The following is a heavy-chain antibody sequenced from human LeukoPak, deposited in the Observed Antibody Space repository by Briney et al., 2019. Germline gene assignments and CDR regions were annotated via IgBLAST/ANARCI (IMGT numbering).Heavy chain of an antibody. CDR1: GYSFSTYW. V-gene: IGHV5-10-1*01. D-gene: IGHD2-21*02. J-gene: IGHJ3*02. Sequence: GESLKISCKGSGYSFSTYWIGWVRQMPGKGLEWMGRIDPSDSYTNYSPSFQGHVTISADKSISTAYLQWSSLKASDTAMYYCASPAYCGGDCFSVNDFDIWGQGTMVTVSS. CDR2: IDPSDSYT. CDR3: ASPAYCGGDCFSVNDFDI.